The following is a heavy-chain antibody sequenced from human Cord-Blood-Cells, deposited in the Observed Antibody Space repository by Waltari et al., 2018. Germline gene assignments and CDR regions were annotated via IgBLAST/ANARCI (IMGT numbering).Heavy chain of an antibody. V-gene: IGHV1-69*09. J-gene: IGHJ3*02. CDR3: ARTGYSSSWYAFDI. CDR2: IIPILGIA. Sequence: QVQLVQSGAEVKKPGSSVKVSCKASGGTFSSYAISWVRQAPGQGLGWMGKIIPILGIANYAQKFQGRVTITADKSTSTAYMELSSLRSEDTAVYYCARTGYSSSWYAFDIWGQGTMVTVSS. D-gene: IGHD6-13*01. CDR1: GGTFSSYA.